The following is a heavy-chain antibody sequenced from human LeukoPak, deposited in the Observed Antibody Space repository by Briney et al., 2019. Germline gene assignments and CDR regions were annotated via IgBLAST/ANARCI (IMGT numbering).Heavy chain of an antibody. J-gene: IGHJ4*02. CDR1: GGSFSSANHH. V-gene: IGHV4-31*03. CDR3: ARAGPSYYYDSSGYYLTTFDY. Sequence: SQTLSLTCTVSGGSFSSANHHWSWIRQHPGKGLEWIGYIYYSGSTYYNPSLKSRVSISVDTSKNQFSLKLSSVTAADTAVYYCARAGPSYYYDSSGYYLTTFDYWGQGTLVTVSS. CDR2: IYYSGST. D-gene: IGHD3-22*01.